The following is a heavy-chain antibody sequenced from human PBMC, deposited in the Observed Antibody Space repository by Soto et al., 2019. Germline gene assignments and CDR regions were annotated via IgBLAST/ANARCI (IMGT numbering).Heavy chain of an antibody. V-gene: IGHV1-69*13. J-gene: IGHJ6*02. Sequence: SVKVSGKASGGTCSSYAISWVQQAPGQGLEWMGGIIPIFGTANYAQKFQGRVTITADESTSTAYMELSSLRSEDTAVYYCARGRYDFWSGHGYYYGMDVWGQVTTVTVSS. D-gene: IGHD3-3*01. CDR3: ARGRYDFWSGHGYYYGMDV. CDR2: IIPIFGTA. CDR1: GGTCSSYA.